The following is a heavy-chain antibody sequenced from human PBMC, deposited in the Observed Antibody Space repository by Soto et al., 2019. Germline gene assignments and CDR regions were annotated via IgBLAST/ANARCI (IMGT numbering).Heavy chain of an antibody. CDR2: IKSKTDGGTT. J-gene: IGHJ4*02. Sequence: GGSLRLSCAASGFTFSNAWMNWVRQAPGKGLEWVGRIKSKTDGGTTDYAAPVKGRFTISRDDSKNTLYLQMNSLKTEDTAVYYCTTASIVGPYYFDYWGQGTLVTVSS. CDR1: GFTFSNAW. CDR3: TTASIVGPYYFDY. D-gene: IGHD1-26*01. V-gene: IGHV3-15*07.